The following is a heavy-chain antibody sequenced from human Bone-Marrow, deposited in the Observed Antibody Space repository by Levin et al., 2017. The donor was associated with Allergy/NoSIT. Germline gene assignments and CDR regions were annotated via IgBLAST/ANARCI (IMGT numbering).Heavy chain of an antibody. CDR3: ARIYDSTGYYSGVGAFDI. Sequence: AGGSLRLSCAASVFTFDAYWMTWVRQAPGKGLEWVANIKLDGSTSYYLDSVKGRFTISRDNSKNSLYLHMNSLRVADTAVYYCARIYDSTGYYSGVGAFDIWGRGTVVTVSS. D-gene: IGHD3-22*01. CDR2: IKLDGSTS. J-gene: IGHJ3*02. V-gene: IGHV3-7*01. CDR1: VFTFDAYW.